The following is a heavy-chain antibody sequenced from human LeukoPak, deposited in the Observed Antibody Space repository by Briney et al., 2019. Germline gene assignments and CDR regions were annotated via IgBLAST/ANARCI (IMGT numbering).Heavy chain of an antibody. CDR1: GFTFSSYG. V-gene: IGHV3-33*06. J-gene: IGHJ4*02. Sequence: PGGSLRLSCAASGFTFSSYGMHWVRQAPGKGLEWVAVIWYDGSNKYYADSVKGRFTISRDNSKNTLYLQMNSLRAEDTAVYYCAKDLEPMGRGGVRDYWGQGTLVTVSS. CDR3: AKDLEPMGRGGVRDY. CDR2: IWYDGSNK. D-gene: IGHD3-10*01.